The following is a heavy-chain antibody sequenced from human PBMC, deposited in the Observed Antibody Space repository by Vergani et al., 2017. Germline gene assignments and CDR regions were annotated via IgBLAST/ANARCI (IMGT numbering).Heavy chain of an antibody. CDR1: GGTFSSYA. Sequence: QVQLVQSGAEVKKPGSSVKVSCKASGGTFSSYAISWVRQAPGQGLEWMGGIIPIFGTANYAQKFQGRVTITADASTSTAYMELGSLRSEDTAVYYCARDLWFGELDGYYYYYIDVWGKGTTVTVSS. CDR2: IIPIFGTA. CDR3: ARDLWFGELDGYYYYYIDV. J-gene: IGHJ6*03. D-gene: IGHD3-10*01. V-gene: IGHV1-69*01.